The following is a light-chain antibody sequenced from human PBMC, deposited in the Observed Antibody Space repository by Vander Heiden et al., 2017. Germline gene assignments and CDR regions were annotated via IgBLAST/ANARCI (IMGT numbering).Light chain of an antibody. CDR2: AAS. V-gene: IGKV1-39*01. Sequence: DIRMTQSPSSLSASVGDRVTITCRASQRISTNLNWYQQKAGKAPKLLISAASTLQSGVPSRFSGSNSGTEFTLTISDLQPDDCATFYCQQSYTRPRTFGPGTKVEIK. CDR3: QQSYTRPRT. CDR1: QRISTN. J-gene: IGKJ3*01.